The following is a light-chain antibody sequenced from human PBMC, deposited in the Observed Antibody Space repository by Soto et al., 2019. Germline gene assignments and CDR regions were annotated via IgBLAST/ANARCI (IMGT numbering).Light chain of an antibody. CDR1: QSVSSRF. CDR3: QQYNNRPPDT. CDR2: GAS. J-gene: IGKJ2*01. V-gene: IGKV3-20*01. Sequence: EIVLTQSPGTLSLSPGERATLSCRASQSVSSRFLAWYQQKPGQAPRLLMYGASNRATGIPDRFSGTGSGTDFTLTISRLEPEDFAVYYCQQYNNRPPDTFGQGTKLEIK.